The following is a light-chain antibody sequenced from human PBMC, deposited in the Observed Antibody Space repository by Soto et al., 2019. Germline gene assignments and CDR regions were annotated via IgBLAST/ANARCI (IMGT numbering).Light chain of an antibody. CDR3: QQRNNWPPLIT. Sequence: EIVLTQSPATLSLSPGERATLSCRASQSFSSYLAWYQQKPGQAPRLLIYDASKRATGIPARFSGRGSGTDFTLTISSLEPVDFAVFYCQQRNNWPPLITFGQGTRLEIK. CDR1: QSFSSY. V-gene: IGKV3-11*01. CDR2: DAS. J-gene: IGKJ5*01.